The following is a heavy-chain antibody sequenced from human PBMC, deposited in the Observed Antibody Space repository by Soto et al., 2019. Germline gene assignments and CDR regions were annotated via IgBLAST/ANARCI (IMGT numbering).Heavy chain of an antibody. J-gene: IGHJ6*02. CDR2: ISYDGSNK. CDR3: ARGRLQPPTYYYYGMDV. V-gene: IGHV3-30-3*01. D-gene: IGHD4-4*01. CDR1: GFTFSSYA. Sequence: GGSLRLSCAASGFTFSSYAMHWVRQAPGKGLEWVAVISYDGSNKYYADSVKGRFTISRDNSKNTLYLQMNSLRAEDTAVYYCARGRLQPPTYYYYGMDVWGQGTTVTVSS.